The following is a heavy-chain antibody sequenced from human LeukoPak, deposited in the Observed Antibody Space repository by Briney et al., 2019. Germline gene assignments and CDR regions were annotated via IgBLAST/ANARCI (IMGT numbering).Heavy chain of an antibody. V-gene: IGHV3-48*04. CDR2: ISSSSSTI. D-gene: IGHD1-1*01. CDR1: GFTFSSYS. J-gene: IGHJ5*02. CDR3: ARDYHPAGVWNDAGTNWFDP. Sequence: GGSLRLSCAASGFTFSSYSMNWVRQAPGKGLEWVSYISSSSSTIYYADSVKGRFTISGDNAKNSLYLQMNSLRAEDTAVYYCARDYHPAGVWNDAGTNWFDPWGQGTLVTVSS.